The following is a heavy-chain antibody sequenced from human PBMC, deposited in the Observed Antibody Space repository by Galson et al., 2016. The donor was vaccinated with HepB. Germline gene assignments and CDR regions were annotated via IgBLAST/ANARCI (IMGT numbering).Heavy chain of an antibody. D-gene: IGHD3-10*01. Sequence: SLRLSCAASGFTFTNYAMSWVHQAPGKGLEWVSSISGSGGSTYYADSVKGRFTISRDNSKNTLYLQMNSLRAEDTAVYYCATGIDYNVHYFDCWGQGTLVTVSS. V-gene: IGHV3-23*01. CDR3: ATGIDYNVHYFDC. CDR2: ISGSGGST. CDR1: GFTFTNYA. J-gene: IGHJ4*02.